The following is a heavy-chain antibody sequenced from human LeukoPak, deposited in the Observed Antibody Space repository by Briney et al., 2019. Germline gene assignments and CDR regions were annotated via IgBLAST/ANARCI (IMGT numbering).Heavy chain of an antibody. D-gene: IGHD3-22*01. V-gene: IGHV3-66*02. CDR2: ISTSGST. CDR3: ARSLYYYDSSGYYYY. Sequence: GGSLRLSCAASGFTVSSNYMSRVRQAPGKGLEWVSVISTSGSTYYADSVKGRFTISRDNSKNTLYLQMHSLRPEDTAVYYCARSLYYYDSSGYYYYWGQGTLVTVSS. J-gene: IGHJ4*02. CDR1: GFTVSSNY.